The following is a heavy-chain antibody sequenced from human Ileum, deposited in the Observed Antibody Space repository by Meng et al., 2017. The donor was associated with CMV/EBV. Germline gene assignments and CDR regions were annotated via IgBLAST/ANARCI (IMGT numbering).Heavy chain of an antibody. CDR2: ISSSDGST. D-gene: IGHD6-13*01. Sequence: VQLQGPGPGLVRPSETLSLTCTVSGASIYNYYWAWIRQPPGKGLEWVSGISSSDGSTYYTDSVKGRFTISRDNSKNTLYLQMNSLRAEDTAVYYCAPGRQLVIDYWGQGTLVTVSS. CDR1: GASIYNYY. V-gene: IGHV3-23*01. CDR3: APGRQLVIDY. J-gene: IGHJ4*02.